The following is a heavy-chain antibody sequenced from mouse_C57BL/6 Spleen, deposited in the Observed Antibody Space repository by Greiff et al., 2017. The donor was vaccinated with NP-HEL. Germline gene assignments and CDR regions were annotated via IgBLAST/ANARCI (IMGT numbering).Heavy chain of an antibody. CDR3: ARPRYYDYDGFAY. Sequence: QVQLKQSGAELMKPGASVKLSCKATGYTFTGYWIEWVKQRPGHGLEWIGDILPGSGSTNYNEKFKGKATFTADTSSNTAHMQLSSLTTEDSAIYYCARPRYYDYDGFAYWGKGTLVTVSA. J-gene: IGHJ3*01. D-gene: IGHD2-4*01. CDR1: GYTFTGYW. V-gene: IGHV1-9*01. CDR2: ILPGSGST.